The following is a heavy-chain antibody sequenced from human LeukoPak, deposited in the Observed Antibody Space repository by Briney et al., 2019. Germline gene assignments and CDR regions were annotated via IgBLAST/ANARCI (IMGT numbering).Heavy chain of an antibody. J-gene: IGHJ4*02. CDR3: ARRREIAVAGAVDY. CDR1: GGSISSYY. CDR2: IYYSGST. D-gene: IGHD6-19*01. Sequence: SETLSLTCTVSGGSISSYYWGWIRQPPGKGLEWIGSIYYSGSTYYNPSLKSRVTISVDTSKNQFSLKLSSVTAADTAVYYCARRREIAVAGAVDYWGQGTLVTVSS. V-gene: IGHV4-39*01.